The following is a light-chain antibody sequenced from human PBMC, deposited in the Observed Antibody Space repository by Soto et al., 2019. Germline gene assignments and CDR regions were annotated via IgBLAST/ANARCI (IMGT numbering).Light chain of an antibody. J-gene: IGKJ4*01. CDR2: GAS. CDR3: QQYHKWPPFT. CDR1: QSVRNY. Sequence: EVVLTQSLAALSLSPGERATLSGRASQSVRNYLAWYQQKPGQTPRLLMYGASTRATGIPARFSGSGSGTEFTLTISSLQSEDFAVYYCQQYHKWPPFTFGGGTKVDIK. V-gene: IGKV3-15*01.